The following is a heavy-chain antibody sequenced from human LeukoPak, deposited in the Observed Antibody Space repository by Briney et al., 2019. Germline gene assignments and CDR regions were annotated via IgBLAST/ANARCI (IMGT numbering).Heavy chain of an antibody. V-gene: IGHV1-69*13. CDR3: ARAHARISGLGELSLYG. Sequence: GASVKVSCKASGGTFSSYAISWVRQAPGQGLEWMGGIIPIFGTANYAQKFQGRVTITADESTSTAYMELSSLRSEDTAVYYCARAHARISGLGELSLYGWGQGTLVTVSS. D-gene: IGHD3-16*02. CDR2: IIPIFGTA. J-gene: IGHJ4*02. CDR1: GGTFSSYA.